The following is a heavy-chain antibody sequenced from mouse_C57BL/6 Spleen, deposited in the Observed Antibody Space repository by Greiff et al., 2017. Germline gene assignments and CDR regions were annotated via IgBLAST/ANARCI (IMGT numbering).Heavy chain of an antibody. CDR3: ARDSDYYGSSYVRFAY. J-gene: IGHJ3*01. V-gene: IGHV3-6*01. Sequence: EVKLQESGPGLVKPSQSLSLTCSVTGYSITSGYYWNWIRQFPGNKLEWMGYLSYDGSNNYNPSLKNRISITRDTSKNQFFLKLNSVTTEDTATYYCARDSDYYGSSYVRFAYWGQGTLVTVSA. CDR2: LSYDGSN. CDR1: GYSITSGYY. D-gene: IGHD1-1*01.